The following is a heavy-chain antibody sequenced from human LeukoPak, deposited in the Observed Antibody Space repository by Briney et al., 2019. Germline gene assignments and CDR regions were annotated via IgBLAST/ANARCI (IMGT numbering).Heavy chain of an antibody. CDR1: GFTFSSYS. CDR2: ISSSSSYI. Sequence: PGGSLRLSCAASGFTFSSYSMNWVRQAPGKGLEWVSSISSSSSYIYYADSVKGRFTISRDNAKNSLYLQMNSLRAEDTAVYYCARGWNDILTGYYQLYYYYGMDVWGQGTTVTVSS. J-gene: IGHJ6*02. D-gene: IGHD3-9*01. V-gene: IGHV3-21*01. CDR3: ARGWNDILTGYYQLYYYYGMDV.